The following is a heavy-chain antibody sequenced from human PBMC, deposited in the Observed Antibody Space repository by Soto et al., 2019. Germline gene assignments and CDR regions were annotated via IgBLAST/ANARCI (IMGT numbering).Heavy chain of an antibody. V-gene: IGHV1-3*01. D-gene: IGHD6-25*01. J-gene: IGHJ6*02. CDR2: IDVASDNT. Sequence: ASVKVSCKASGYIFTTYAMHWVRQAPGQRLEWMGWIDVASDNTKYSQKFQGRVTITRDTSTTTTYISLSSLRSEDTAVYYCTREPQAAAGEYYGMDVWG. CDR1: GYIFTTYA. CDR3: TREPQAAAGEYYGMDV.